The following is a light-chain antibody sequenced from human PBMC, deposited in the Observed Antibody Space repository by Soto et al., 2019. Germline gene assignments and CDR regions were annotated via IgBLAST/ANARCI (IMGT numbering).Light chain of an antibody. J-gene: IGLJ3*02. CDR3: CSYAGSSTLGV. CDR2: EVS. V-gene: IGLV2-23*02. Sequence: QSALTQPASVSGSPGQSITISCTGTSSDVGSYNLVSWYQQHPGKAPKLMIYEVSKRPSGVSNRFSGSKSGNTASLTISGHQAEDEADYYCCSYAGSSTLGVFGGGTQLTVL. CDR1: SSDVGSYNL.